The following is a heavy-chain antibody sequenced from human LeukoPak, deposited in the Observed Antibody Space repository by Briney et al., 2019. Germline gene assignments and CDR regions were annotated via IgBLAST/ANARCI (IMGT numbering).Heavy chain of an antibody. CDR1: GFTFSDYY. D-gene: IGHD6-6*01. CDR2: IKQDGSEK. Sequence: GGSLRLSCAASGFTFSDYYMSWIRQAPGKGLEWVANIKQDGSEKYYVDSVKGRFTISRDNAKNSLWLQINTLRAEDTAVYYCARVRGDEYTSSSGGFDYWGQGTLVTVSS. CDR3: ARVRGDEYTSSSGGFDY. V-gene: IGHV3-7*01. J-gene: IGHJ4*02.